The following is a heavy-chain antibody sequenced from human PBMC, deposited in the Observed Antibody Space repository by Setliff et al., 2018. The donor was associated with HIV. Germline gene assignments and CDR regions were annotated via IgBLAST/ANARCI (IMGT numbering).Heavy chain of an antibody. V-gene: IGHV3-23*01. D-gene: IGHD4-17*01. CDR2: ISGSGGST. CDR3: ARDPAPYGDFDY. J-gene: IGHJ4*02. CDR1: GFTFSSYA. Sequence: GSLRLSCAASGFTFSSYAMSWVRQAPGKGLEWVSAISGSGGSTYYADSVKGRFTISRDNAKNTLYLQMNSLRAEDTAVYYCARDPAPYGDFDYWGQGTQVTVSS.